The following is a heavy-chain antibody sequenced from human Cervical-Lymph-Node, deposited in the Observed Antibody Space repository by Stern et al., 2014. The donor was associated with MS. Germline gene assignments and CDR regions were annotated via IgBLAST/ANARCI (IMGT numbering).Heavy chain of an antibody. D-gene: IGHD3-10*01. CDR2: IWYDGSNK. J-gene: IGHJ6*02. V-gene: IGHV3-33*01. Sequence: QVQLVESGGGVVQPGRSLRLSCAASGFTFSRYTLHWVRQAPGKGLEWVAVIWYDGSNKYYADSVRGRFTISRDNSKNTLYLQMNSLRAEDTAVYYCARDGRWFGGPCMDVWGQGTTVTVSS. CDR3: ARDGRWFGGPCMDV. CDR1: GFTFSRYT.